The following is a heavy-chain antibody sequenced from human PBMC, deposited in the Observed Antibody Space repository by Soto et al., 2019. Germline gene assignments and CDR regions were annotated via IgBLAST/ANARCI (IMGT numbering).Heavy chain of an antibody. D-gene: IGHD3-10*01. CDR1: GFTFDDYA. Sequence: GGSLRLSCAASGFTFDDYAMHWVRQAPGKGLEWVSGISWNSGSIGYADSVKGRFTISRDNAKNSLYLQMNSLRAEDTALYYCAKGSHYYGSGKTGGYYFDYWGQGTLVTVSS. J-gene: IGHJ4*02. V-gene: IGHV3-9*01. CDR2: ISWNSGSI. CDR3: AKGSHYYGSGKTGGYYFDY.